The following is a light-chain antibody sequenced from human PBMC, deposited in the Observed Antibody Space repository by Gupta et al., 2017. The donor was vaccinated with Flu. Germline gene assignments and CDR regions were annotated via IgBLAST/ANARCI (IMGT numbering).Light chain of an antibody. J-gene: IGKJ2*01. Sequence: GTLSLSPGDRATLACRASQSINTKHLAWFQLKPGQAPRLLVYGASIRATGIPDRFAGSGSGTDYTLTISRLEPEDFASYYCQQFSRSPRTFGQGSKVEIK. V-gene: IGKV3-20*01. CDR2: GAS. CDR3: QQFSRSPRT. CDR1: QSINTKH.